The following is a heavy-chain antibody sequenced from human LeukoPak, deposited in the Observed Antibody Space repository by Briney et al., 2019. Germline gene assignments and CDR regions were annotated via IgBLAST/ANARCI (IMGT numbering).Heavy chain of an antibody. CDR3: ARDGTVARSWFDP. V-gene: IGHV4-59*01. CDR2: IYYSGST. J-gene: IGHJ5*02. Sequence: PSETLSLTCTVSGGSISSYYWSWIRQPPGKGLEWIGYIYYSGSTNYNPSLKSRVTISVDTSKNQFSLKLSSVTAADTAVYYCARDGTVARSWFDPWGQGTLVTVSS. D-gene: IGHD2-15*01. CDR1: GGSISSYY.